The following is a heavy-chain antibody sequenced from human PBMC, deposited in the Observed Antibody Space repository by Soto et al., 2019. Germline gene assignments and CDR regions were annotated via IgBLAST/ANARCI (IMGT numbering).Heavy chain of an antibody. V-gene: IGHV1-18*01. Sequence: ASVKVSRKASGYTFRNFGLSWVRQPPGQELEGMGWISPSNGQTIYAQNFHGRVTMTTDTSTATAHMALRSLISDETAVYYCARVIFFFGVGKLGSYILYWGQGTLVTVSS. D-gene: IGHD1-26*01. CDR2: ISPSNGQT. CDR1: GYTFRNFG. CDR3: ARVIFFFGVGKLGSYILY. J-gene: IGHJ4*02.